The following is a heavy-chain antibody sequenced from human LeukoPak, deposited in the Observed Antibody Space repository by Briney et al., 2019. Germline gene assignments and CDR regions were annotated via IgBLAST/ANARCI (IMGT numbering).Heavy chain of an antibody. Sequence: PSQTLSLTCAVSGGSISSGGYSWSWIRQPPGKGLEWIGYIYHSGSTNYNPSLKSRVTISVDTSKNQFSLKLSSVTAADTAVYYCASDLRDGYNAADYWGQGTLVTVSS. V-gene: IGHV4-30-2*01. CDR2: IYHSGST. CDR1: GGSISSGGYS. J-gene: IGHJ4*02. CDR3: ASDLRDGYNAADY. D-gene: IGHD5-24*01.